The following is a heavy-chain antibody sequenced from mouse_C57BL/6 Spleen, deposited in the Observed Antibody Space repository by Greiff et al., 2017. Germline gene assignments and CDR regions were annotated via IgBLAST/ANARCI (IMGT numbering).Heavy chain of an antibody. CDR3: ARSPAVVAGDFDY. V-gene: IGHV1-55*01. D-gene: IGHD1-1*01. CDR1: GYTFTSYW. J-gene: IGHJ2*01. Sequence: QVQLQQPGAELVKPGASVKMSCKASGYTFTSYWITWVKQRPGQGLEWIGDIYPGSGSTNYNEKFKSKATLTVDTSSSTAYMQLSSLTSEDSAVYACARSPAVVAGDFDYRGQGTTLTVA. CDR2: IYPGSGST.